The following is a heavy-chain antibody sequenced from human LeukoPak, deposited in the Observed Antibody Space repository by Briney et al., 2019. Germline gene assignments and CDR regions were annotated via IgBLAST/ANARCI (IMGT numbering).Heavy chain of an antibody. CDR1: GFTFSSYA. CDR3: ASSPPSGTTWYFDV. Sequence: PGGSLRLSCAASGFTFSSYAMHWVRQAPGKGLEYVSAISSNGGSTYYANSVKGRFTISRDNSKNTLYLQMGSLRAEDMAVYYCASSPPSGTTWYFDVWGRGTLVTVSS. V-gene: IGHV3-64*01. D-gene: IGHD1-7*01. CDR2: ISSNGGST. J-gene: IGHJ2*01.